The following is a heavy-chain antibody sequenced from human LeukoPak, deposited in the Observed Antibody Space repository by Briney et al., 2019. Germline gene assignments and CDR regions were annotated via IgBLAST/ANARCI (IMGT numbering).Heavy chain of an antibody. Sequence: SVKVSCKASGVTFSSYAISWVRQAPGQGLEWMGRIIPILGIANYAQKFQGRVTITADKSTSTAYMELSSLRSEDTAVYYCARNGCSGGSCYRLNYYYYGMDVWGQGTTVTVSS. CDR1: GVTFSSYA. D-gene: IGHD2-15*01. V-gene: IGHV1-69*04. J-gene: IGHJ6*02. CDR2: IIPILGIA. CDR3: ARNGCSGGSCYRLNYYYYGMDV.